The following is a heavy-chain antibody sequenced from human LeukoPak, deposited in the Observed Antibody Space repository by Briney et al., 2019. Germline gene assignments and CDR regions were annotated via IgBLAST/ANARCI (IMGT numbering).Heavy chain of an antibody. Sequence: PGGSLRLSYAASGFTFSSYGMHWVRQAPGKGLEWVAFIRYDGSNKYYADSVNGRFTISRDNSKNTLYMKMNSLRAEDTAVYYCAKESGKLGYCSGGSCYSDAFDIWGQGTMVTVSS. CDR2: IRYDGSNK. CDR1: GFTFSSYG. D-gene: IGHD2-15*01. CDR3: AKESGKLGYCSGGSCYSDAFDI. V-gene: IGHV3-30*02. J-gene: IGHJ3*02.